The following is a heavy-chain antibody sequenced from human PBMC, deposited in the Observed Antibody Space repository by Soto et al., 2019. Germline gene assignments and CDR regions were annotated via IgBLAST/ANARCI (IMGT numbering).Heavy chain of an antibody. CDR1: GFNFNDAW. Sequence: GGSLRLSCAASGFNFNDAWINWVRQAPGKGLEWVGRINPDASITNYADSVKGRFAISRDNAKNTLYLQMYSLRAEDTAVYYCAKDEAYGSGSYYSPPFDYWGQGTLVTVSS. V-gene: IGHV3-74*01. J-gene: IGHJ4*02. CDR3: AKDEAYGSGSYYSPPFDY. D-gene: IGHD3-10*01. CDR2: INPDASIT.